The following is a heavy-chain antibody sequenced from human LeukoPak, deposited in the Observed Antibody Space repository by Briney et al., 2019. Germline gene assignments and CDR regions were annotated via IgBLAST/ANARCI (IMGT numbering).Heavy chain of an antibody. CDR3: ARDDGQFWSGYYDYGMDV. D-gene: IGHD3-3*02. J-gene: IGHJ6*02. V-gene: IGHV4-39*02. CDR1: GGSISSSSYY. CDR2: IYDSGST. Sequence: SETLSLTCTVSGGSISSSSYYWGWIRQPPGKGLEWIGSIYDSGSTYYNPSLKSRVTISVDTSKNQFSLKLNSVTAADTAVYYCARDDGQFWSGYYDYGMDVWGQGTTVTVSS.